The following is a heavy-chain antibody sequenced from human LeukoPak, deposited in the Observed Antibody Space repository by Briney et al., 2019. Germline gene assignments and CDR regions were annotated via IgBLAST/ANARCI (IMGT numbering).Heavy chain of an antibody. CDR1: GFTFSSYA. V-gene: IGHV3-23*01. Sequence: GGSLRLSCAASGFTFSSYAMSWVRQAPGKGLEWVSAISGSGGSTYYADSAKGRFTISRDNSNNTLYLQMNSLRAEDTAVYYCARASAAAGKGSVYRDQTLYYFDYWGQGTLVTVCS. D-gene: IGHD6-13*01. CDR2: ISGSGGST. J-gene: IGHJ4*02. CDR3: ARASAAAGKGSVYRDQTLYYFDY.